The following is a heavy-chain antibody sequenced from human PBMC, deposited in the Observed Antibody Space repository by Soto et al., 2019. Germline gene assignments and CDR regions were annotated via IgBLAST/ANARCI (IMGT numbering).Heavy chain of an antibody. J-gene: IGHJ6*03. D-gene: IGHD3-3*01. CDR2: IYSGGST. Sequence: EVQLVESGGGLVQPGGSLRLSCAASGFTVSSNYMSWVRQAPGKGLEWVSVIYSGGSTYYADAVKGRFTISNDNSKNRLYLQMNSRRAEDTAVYYCARDTYYDFWSGYSNYYYCYMDVWGKGTTVTVSS. CDR1: GFTVSSNY. V-gene: IGHV3-66*01. CDR3: ARDTYYDFWSGYSNYYYCYMDV.